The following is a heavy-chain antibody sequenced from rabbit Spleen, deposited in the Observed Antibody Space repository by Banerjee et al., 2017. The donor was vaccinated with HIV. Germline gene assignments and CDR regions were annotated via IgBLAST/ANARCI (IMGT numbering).Heavy chain of an antibody. V-gene: IGHV1S45*01. D-gene: IGHD8-1*01. CDR1: GFSFSSGYD. Sequence: QEQLVESGGGLVQPEGSLTLTCTASGFSFSSGYDMCWVRQAPGKGLEWIACINAITGKPVYANWAKGRSTFSKTSSTTVTLQMTSLTAADTATYFCARDSGSSFSSYGMDLWGPGTLVTVS. CDR2: INAITGKP. CDR3: ARDSGSSFSSYGMDL. J-gene: IGHJ6*01.